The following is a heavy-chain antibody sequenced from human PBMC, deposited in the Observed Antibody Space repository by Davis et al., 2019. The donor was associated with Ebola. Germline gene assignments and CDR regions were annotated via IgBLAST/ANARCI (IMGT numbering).Heavy chain of an antibody. CDR3: ARGVFGAFFDS. J-gene: IGHJ4*02. CDR1: GTSISPYY. V-gene: IGHV4-59*01. D-gene: IGHD3-10*01. Sequence: PSETLSLTCSVSGTSISPYYWSWIRQTPGKWLDWIGYVEHHGRTEYIPSFNSRVTISVDTSKSQFSLKLTSVTTADTAVYYCARGVFGAFFDSWGQGALVTVSS. CDR2: VEHHGRT.